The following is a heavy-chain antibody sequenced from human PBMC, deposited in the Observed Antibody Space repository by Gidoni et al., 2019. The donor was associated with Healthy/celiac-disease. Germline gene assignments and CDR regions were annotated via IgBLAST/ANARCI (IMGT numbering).Heavy chain of an antibody. CDR2: ISSSSSYI. Sequence: EVQLVESGVGLVKPGGSLRLSCAPSGFTFSSYSMNWVRQAPGKGLEWVSSISSSSSYIYYADSVKGRFTISRDNAKNSLYLQMNSLRAEDTAVYYCAREDYRSSRDFDYWGQGTLVTVSS. CDR3: AREDYRSSRDFDY. J-gene: IGHJ4*02. D-gene: IGHD6-6*01. CDR1: GFTFSSYS. V-gene: IGHV3-21*01.